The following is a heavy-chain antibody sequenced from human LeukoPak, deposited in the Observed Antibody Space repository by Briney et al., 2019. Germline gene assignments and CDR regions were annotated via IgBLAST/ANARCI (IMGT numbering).Heavy chain of an antibody. V-gene: IGHV4-34*01. J-gene: IGHJ4*02. D-gene: IGHD3-16*01. CDR1: GGSFSGYY. CDR3: ARAVWRVADY. CDR2: INHSGST. Sequence: PLETLSLTCAVYGGSFSGYYWSWIRQPPGKGLEWIGEINHSGSTNYNPSLKSRVTISVDTSKNQFSLKLSSVTAADTAVYYCARAVWRVADYWGQGTLVTVSS.